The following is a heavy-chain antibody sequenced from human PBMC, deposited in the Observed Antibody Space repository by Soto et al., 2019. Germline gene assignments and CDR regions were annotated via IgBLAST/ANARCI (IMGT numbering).Heavy chain of an antibody. J-gene: IGHJ5*02. V-gene: IGHV4-34*01. Sequence: QVQLQQWGAGLLKPSETLSLTCAVYGGSFSGYYWSWIRQPPGKGLEWIGEINHSGRTNYNPSLKSRVTISVDTSKNQFSLKLSSVTAADTAVYYCARVVAATGWFDPWGQGTLVTVSS. CDR3: ARVVAATGWFDP. CDR2: INHSGRT. D-gene: IGHD2-15*01. CDR1: GGSFSGYY.